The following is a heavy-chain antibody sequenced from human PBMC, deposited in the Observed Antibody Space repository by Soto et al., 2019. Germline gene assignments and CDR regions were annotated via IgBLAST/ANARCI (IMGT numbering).Heavy chain of an antibody. D-gene: IGHD6-13*01. CDR2: IISMFGTV. Sequence: QVQLVQSGAEVKRPGSSIKVSCKASGGTINNHAISWVRQAPGQGLEWMGGIISMFGTVNYAQKWQGRVTITADESTRAAAMEVRSLRSEDTAVDYCARGTRGAAGQRGLYGMDDWGQGTTVTVSS. V-gene: IGHV1-69*01. J-gene: IGHJ6*02. CDR3: ARGTRGAAGQRGLYGMDD. CDR1: GGTINNHA.